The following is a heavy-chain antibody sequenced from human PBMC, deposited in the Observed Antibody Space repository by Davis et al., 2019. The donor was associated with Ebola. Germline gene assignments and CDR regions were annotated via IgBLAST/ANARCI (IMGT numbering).Heavy chain of an antibody. Sequence: AASVKVSCKASGYTFTSYATNWVRQAPGQGLEWMGWINTNTGNPTYAQGFTGRFVFSLDTSVSTAYLQISSLKAEDTAVYYCARGVTMVRGALLANWFDPWGQGTLVTVSS. J-gene: IGHJ5*02. CDR1: GYTFTSYA. CDR2: INTNTGNP. V-gene: IGHV7-4-1*02. CDR3: ARGVTMVRGALLANWFDP. D-gene: IGHD3-10*01.